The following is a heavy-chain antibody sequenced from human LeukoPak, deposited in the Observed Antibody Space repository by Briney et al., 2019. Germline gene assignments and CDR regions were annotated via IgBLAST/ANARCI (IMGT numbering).Heavy chain of an antibody. J-gene: IGHJ5*02. V-gene: IGHV4-30-2*01. CDR2: IYHSGST. D-gene: IGHD3-3*01. Sequence: SQTLSLTCAASGGSISSGGYSWSWIRQPPGKGLEWIGYIYHSGSTYYNPSLKSRVTISVDRSKNQFSLKLSSVTAADTAVYYCARGYDFWSGSNWFDPWGQGTLVTVSS. CDR1: GGSISSGGYS. CDR3: ARGYDFWSGSNWFDP.